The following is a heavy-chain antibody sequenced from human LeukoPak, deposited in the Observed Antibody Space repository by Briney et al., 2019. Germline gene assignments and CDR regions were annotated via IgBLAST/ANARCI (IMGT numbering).Heavy chain of an antibody. D-gene: IGHD2-21*02. CDR2: IIPIFGTA. J-gene: IGHJ6*04. V-gene: IGHV1-69*13. CDR1: GGIFSSYA. Sequence: SVKVSCKASGGIFSSYAISWVRQAPGQGLEWMGGIIPIFGTANYAQKSQGRVTITADESTSTAYMELSSLRSEDTAVYYCARGQYCGGDCYDSYYYYYGMDVWGKGTTVTVSS. CDR3: ARGQYCGGDCYDSYYYYYGMDV.